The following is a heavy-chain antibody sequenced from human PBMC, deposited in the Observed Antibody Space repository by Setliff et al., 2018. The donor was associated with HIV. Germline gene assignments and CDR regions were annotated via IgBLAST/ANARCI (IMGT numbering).Heavy chain of an antibody. D-gene: IGHD3-10*01. CDR2: INHSGST. CDR3: ARGRITMVRGVISRGSVGDY. V-gene: IGHV4-34*01. CDR1: GGSIHNYY. Sequence: SETLSLTCTVSGGSIHNYYWSWIRQPPGKGLEWIGEINHSGSTNYNPSLKSRVTISVDTSKNQFSLKLSSVTAADTAVYYCARGRITMVRGVISRGSVGDYWGQGTLVTVSS. J-gene: IGHJ4*02.